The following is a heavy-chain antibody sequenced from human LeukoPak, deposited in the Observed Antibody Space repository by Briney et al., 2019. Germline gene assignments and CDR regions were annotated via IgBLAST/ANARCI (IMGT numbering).Heavy chain of an antibody. V-gene: IGHV4-39*07. D-gene: IGHD1-7*01. Sequence: TSETLSLTCTVSGGSISSSSYYWGWIRQPPGKGLEWIGSIYYSGSTYYNPSLKSRVTISVDTSKNQFSLKLSSVTAADTAVYYCAEYSVGTSDAFDIWGQGTMVTVSS. J-gene: IGHJ3*02. CDR2: IYYSGST. CDR1: GGSISSSSYY. CDR3: AEYSVGTSDAFDI.